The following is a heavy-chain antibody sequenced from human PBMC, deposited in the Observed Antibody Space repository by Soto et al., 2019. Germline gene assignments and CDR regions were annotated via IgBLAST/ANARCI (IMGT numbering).Heavy chain of an antibody. CDR1: GYSFTSYW. CDR3: ARRAHYYGSGSPLYYYYMDV. J-gene: IGHJ6*03. CDR2: IYPGDSDT. Sequence: EESLKISCKPAGYSFTSYWIGSGRQMPEKGLEWMGIIYPGDSDTRYSPSFQGQVTISADKSISTAYLQWSSLKASDTAMYYCARRAHYYGSGSPLYYYYMDVWGKGTTVTVSS. D-gene: IGHD3-10*01. V-gene: IGHV5-51*01.